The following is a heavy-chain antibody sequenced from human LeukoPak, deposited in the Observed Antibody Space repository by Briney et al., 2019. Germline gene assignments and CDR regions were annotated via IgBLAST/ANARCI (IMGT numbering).Heavy chain of an antibody. Sequence: SETLSLTCAVSGGSISSCNWWSWVRQPPGKGLEWIGEIHHSGSTNYNPSLKSRVTISVDKSRNQFSLKLSSVTAADTAVYYCARSELSCSGGSCPTRYAFDIWGQGTVVTASS. D-gene: IGHD2-15*01. CDR1: GGSISSCNW. V-gene: IGHV4-4*02. CDR2: IHHSGST. CDR3: ARSELSCSGGSCPTRYAFDI. J-gene: IGHJ3*02.